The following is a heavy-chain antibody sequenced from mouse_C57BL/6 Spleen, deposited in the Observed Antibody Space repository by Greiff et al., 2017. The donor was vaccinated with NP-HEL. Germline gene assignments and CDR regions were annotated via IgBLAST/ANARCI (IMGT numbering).Heavy chain of an antibody. CDR3: ARLTYWDEGY. CDR2: INPNNGGT. Sequence: EVQLQQSGPELVKPGASVKISCKASGYTFTDYYMNWVKQSHGKSLEWIGDINPNNGGTSYNQKFKGKATSTVDKSSSTAYMELRSLTSEDSAVYYCARLTYWDEGYWGQGTTLTVSS. CDR1: GYTFTDYY. J-gene: IGHJ2*01. V-gene: IGHV1-26*01. D-gene: IGHD4-1*01.